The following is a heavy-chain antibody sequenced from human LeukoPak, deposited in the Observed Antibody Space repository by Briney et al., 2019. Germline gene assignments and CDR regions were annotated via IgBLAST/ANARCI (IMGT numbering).Heavy chain of an antibody. Sequence: GASVKVSRXASGGTFSSYAISWVRQAPGQGLEWMEGIIPIFGTANYAQKFQGRVTITTDESTSTAYMELSSLRSEDTAVYYCARGHDSSGSYFDYWGQGTLVTVSS. CDR2: IIPIFGTA. CDR3: ARGHDSSGSYFDY. V-gene: IGHV1-69*05. D-gene: IGHD3-22*01. J-gene: IGHJ4*02. CDR1: GGTFSSYA.